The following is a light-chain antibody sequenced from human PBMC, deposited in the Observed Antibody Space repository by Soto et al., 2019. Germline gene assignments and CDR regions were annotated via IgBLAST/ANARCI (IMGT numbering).Light chain of an antibody. CDR1: QSVSSSY. J-gene: IGKJ1*01. CDR3: QQYGVSPRT. V-gene: IGKV3-20*01. CDR2: GAS. Sequence: EIVLTQSPDTLSLSPGERATLSCRASQSVSSSYLAWYQQRPGQAPRLLIYGASSRATGIPARFSGSGSGTDFSLTISRLEPEDFAVYYCQQYGVSPRTFGQGTKVDIK.